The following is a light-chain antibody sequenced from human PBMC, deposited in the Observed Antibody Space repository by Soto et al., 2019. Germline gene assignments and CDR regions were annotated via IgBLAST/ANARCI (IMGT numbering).Light chain of an antibody. Sequence: EIVLTQSPGTLSLSPGDRGTLSCRASQSVSNNYLAWYQQTPGQAPRLLIYGASSRATGIPDRFSGSGSGTDFTLTISRLEPEDFAVYYCQQYGSAPRTFGQGTKVEIK. CDR1: QSVSNNY. CDR3: QQYGSAPRT. J-gene: IGKJ1*01. CDR2: GAS. V-gene: IGKV3-20*01.